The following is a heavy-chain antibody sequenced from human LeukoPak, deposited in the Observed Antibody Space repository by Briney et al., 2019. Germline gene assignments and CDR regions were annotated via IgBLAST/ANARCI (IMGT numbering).Heavy chain of an antibody. Sequence: ASVKVSCKASGYTFTAYYIHWVRQAPGQGLEWMGWINPNSGGTNYAQKLQGRVTMTRDTSISTAYMELSRLRSDDTAVYYCARDYYDSSGFVAFDIWGEETRVTVPS. J-gene: IGHJ3*02. CDR1: GYTFTAYY. D-gene: IGHD3-22*01. CDR2: INPNSGGT. CDR3: ARDYYDSSGFVAFDI. V-gene: IGHV1-2*02.